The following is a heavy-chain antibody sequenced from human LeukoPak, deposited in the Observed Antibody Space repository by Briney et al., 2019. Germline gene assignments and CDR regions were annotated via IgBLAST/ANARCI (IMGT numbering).Heavy chain of an antibody. CDR2: ITVSGSYT. D-gene: IGHD1-26*01. V-gene: IGHV3-11*03. CDR3: ARCGTPNNYYGYGVDV. J-gene: IGHJ6*02. Sequence: GGSLRLSCAASGFTFSDYYMSWIRQAPGKGLEWISYITVSGSYTNYADSVKGRFTISRDNAKNSLYLQMISLRAEDTAVYYCARCGTPNNYYGYGVDVWGQGTTVIVSS. CDR1: GFTFSDYY.